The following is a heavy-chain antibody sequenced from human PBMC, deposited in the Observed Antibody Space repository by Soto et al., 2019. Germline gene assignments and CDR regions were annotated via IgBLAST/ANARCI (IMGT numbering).Heavy chain of an antibody. D-gene: IGHD1-1*01. CDR3: AREDNRRYFDY. J-gene: IGHJ4*02. CDR2: ISAYNGNT. CDR1: GYTFSGLR. Sequence: ASVKLSCKSSGYTFSGLRISWGLQAPGQGLEWMGWISAYNGNTYYAQNLQGRVTMTTDTSTNTAYMELESLRSDDAAVYYCAREDNRRYFDYWGQGTLVTVSS. V-gene: IGHV1-18*01.